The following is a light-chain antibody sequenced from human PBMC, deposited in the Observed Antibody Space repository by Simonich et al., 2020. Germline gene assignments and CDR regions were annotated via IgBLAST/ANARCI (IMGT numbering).Light chain of an antibody. CDR3: SSYTSSSTWV. V-gene: IGLV2-14*01. Sequence: QSALTQPASVSGSPGQSITISCTGTSSDVGGYNYVSWYQKHPGKAPKLMIYDVSKRPSGVSNRFSGSKSDNTASLTISGLQAEDEADYYCSSYTSSSTWVFGGGTKLTVL. J-gene: IGLJ3*02. CDR2: DVS. CDR1: SSDVGGYNY.